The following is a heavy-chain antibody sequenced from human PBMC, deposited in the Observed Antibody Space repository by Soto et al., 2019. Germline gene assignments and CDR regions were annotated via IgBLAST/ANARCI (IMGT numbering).Heavy chain of an antibody. J-gene: IGHJ6*02. V-gene: IGHV4-34*01. CDR1: VVSFSGYY. CDR2: ISHNGNT. CDR3: ARGSGGRKELWSRRYYSYGMDV. Sequence: TSETLSLTCAFYVVSFSGYYWSCIRHPPGKWLEWIGEISHNGNTNYNPSLKSRATISADTSKNQFSLKLSSVAAAETAIYFCARGSGGRKELWSRRYYSYGMDVWGQGTTVIVS. D-gene: IGHD1-26*01.